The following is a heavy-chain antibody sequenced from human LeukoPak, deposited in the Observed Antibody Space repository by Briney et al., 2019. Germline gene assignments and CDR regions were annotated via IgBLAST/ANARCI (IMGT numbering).Heavy chain of an antibody. V-gene: IGHV1-2*02. J-gene: IGHJ5*02. D-gene: IGHD4-11*01. CDR2: INPNSGGT. Sequence: ASVKVSCKASGYTFTGYYMHWVRQAPGQGLEWMGWINPNSGGTNYAQKFQGRVTMTRDTSISTAYMELSRLRSDDTAVYYCARATFYSNSESWFDPWGQGTLVTVSS. CDR1: GYTFTGYY. CDR3: ARATFYSNSESWFDP.